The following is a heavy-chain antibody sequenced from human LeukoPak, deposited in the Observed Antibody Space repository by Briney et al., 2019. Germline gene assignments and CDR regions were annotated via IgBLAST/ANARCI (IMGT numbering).Heavy chain of an antibody. CDR2: IRYDGSNK. Sequence: GGSLRLSCAASGFTFSSYGMHWVRQAPGKGLEWVAFIRYDGSNKYYADSVKGRFTISRDNSKNTLYLQMNSLRAEDTAVYYCAKHRYGSGREGYFQHWGQGTLVTVSS. CDR1: GFTFSSYG. CDR3: AKHRYGSGREGYFQH. J-gene: IGHJ1*01. V-gene: IGHV3-30*02. D-gene: IGHD3-10*01.